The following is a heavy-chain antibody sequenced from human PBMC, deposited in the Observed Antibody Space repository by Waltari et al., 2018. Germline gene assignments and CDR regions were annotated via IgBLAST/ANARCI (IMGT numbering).Heavy chain of an antibody. CDR2: ISSSSSYI. CDR1: GFIFSSSN. CDR3: ARGYDFWSGYYMDV. Sequence: EVQLVESGGGLVKPGGSLRLSCASSGFIFSSSNMKWVRQAPGKGLEGVSSISSSSSYIYYADSVKGRFTISRDNAKNSLYLQMNSLRAEDTAVYYCARGYDFWSGYYMDVWGKGTTVTVSS. D-gene: IGHD3-3*01. V-gene: IGHV3-21*01. J-gene: IGHJ6*03.